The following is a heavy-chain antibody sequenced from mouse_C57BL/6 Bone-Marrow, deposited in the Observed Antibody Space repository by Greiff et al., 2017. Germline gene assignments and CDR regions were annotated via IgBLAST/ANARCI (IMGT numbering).Heavy chain of an antibody. V-gene: IGHV5-9-1*02. CDR2: ISRGGAYI. D-gene: IGHD1-1*01. CDR3: TRDGTTVVTYYYAMDY. J-gene: IGHJ4*01. Sequence: EVKLMESGEGLVKPGGSLKLSCAASGFTFSSYAMSWVRQTPEKRLEWVGYISRGGAYIYYADTVKGRFTISRDNARNTLYLQMSSLKSEDTAMYYCTRDGTTVVTYYYAMDYWGQGTSVTVSS. CDR1: GFTFSSYA.